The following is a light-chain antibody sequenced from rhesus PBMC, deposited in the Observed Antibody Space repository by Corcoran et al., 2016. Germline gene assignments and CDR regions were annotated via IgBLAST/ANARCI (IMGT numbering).Light chain of an antibody. CDR1: QGITKF. Sequence: DIQMTQSPSSLSASVGDTVTITCQASQGITKFLAWYQQKPGRAPKLLIYEASTLQSGVPSRFIGSGSGTEFTLTISSLQPEDFATYYCQQHNSFPFTFGPGTKRDIK. CDR3: QQHNSFPFT. V-gene: IGKV1-25*01. J-gene: IGKJ3*01. CDR2: EAS.